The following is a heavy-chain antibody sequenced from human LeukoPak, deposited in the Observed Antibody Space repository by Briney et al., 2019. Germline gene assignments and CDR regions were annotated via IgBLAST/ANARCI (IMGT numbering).Heavy chain of an antibody. D-gene: IGHD2-15*01. V-gene: IGHV3-66*01. J-gene: IGHJ6*02. CDR1: GFTVSSNY. CDR2: IYSGGST. Sequence: SGGSLRLSCAASGFTVSSNYMSWVRQAPGKGLEGGSVIYSGGSTYYADSVKGRFTISRDNSKKTLDLQMNSLRAEDTAVYYCARDPYCSGGSCYPPTRLGGMDVWGQGTTVTVSS. CDR3: ARDPYCSGGSCYPPTRLGGMDV.